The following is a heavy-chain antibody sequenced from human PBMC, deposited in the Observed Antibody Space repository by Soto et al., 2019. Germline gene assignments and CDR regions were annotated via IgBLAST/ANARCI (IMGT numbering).Heavy chain of an antibody. Sequence: SVHVSCKASGYTFTSYGISWLRQAPGQGLEWMGWISAYNGNTNYAQNLQGRVTMTTDTSTSTAHMEMRSLRSDDTAVYYCARDVAVANDAFDIWGQGTMVTVSS. CDR1: GYTFTSYG. CDR2: ISAYNGNT. V-gene: IGHV1-18*04. J-gene: IGHJ3*02. D-gene: IGHD6-19*01. CDR3: ARDVAVANDAFDI.